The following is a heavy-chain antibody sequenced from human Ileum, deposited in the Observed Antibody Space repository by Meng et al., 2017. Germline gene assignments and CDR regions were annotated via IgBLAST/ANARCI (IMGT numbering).Heavy chain of an antibody. V-gene: IGHV4-34*01. Sequence: QVQLQQWGEGLLKPSETLSLTCAVYGGSFSGYYWSWIRQPPGKGLEWIGEINHSGSTNYNPSLKSRVTISVDTSKNQFSLKLSSVTAADTAVYYCARGGGRYGPDFDYWGQGTLVTVSS. CDR2: INHSGST. J-gene: IGHJ4*02. D-gene: IGHD3-16*01. CDR3: ARGGGRYGPDFDY. CDR1: GGSFSGYY.